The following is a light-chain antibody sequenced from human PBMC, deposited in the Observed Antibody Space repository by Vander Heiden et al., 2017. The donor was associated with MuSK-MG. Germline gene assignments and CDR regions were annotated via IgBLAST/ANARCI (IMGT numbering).Light chain of an antibody. V-gene: IGLV4-69*01. Sequence: QVVLTQSHSASASPGAPVKLTCTLSSGLISYSIAWRRQRPEKGARYLMKINSDGSHSKGDGIPDRFSGSSSGAEGYHTISSLQSDDEADYYCQTWATGIRVFGGGTKLTVL. CDR2: INSDGSH. CDR1: SGLISYS. J-gene: IGLJ3*02. CDR3: QTWATGIRV.